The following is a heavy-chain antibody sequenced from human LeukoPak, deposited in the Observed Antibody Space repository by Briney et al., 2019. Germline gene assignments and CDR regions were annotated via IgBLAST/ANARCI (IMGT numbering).Heavy chain of an antibody. V-gene: IGHV1-24*01. Sequence: GASVKVSCKVSGYTLTELAMHWVRQAPGKGLEWMGGFDPEDSKTIYARKFQGRVTMTEDTSTDTAYMELSSLRSEDTAVYYCATDRYRASGGMDVWGQGTTVTISS. D-gene: IGHD1-20*01. J-gene: IGHJ6*02. CDR2: FDPEDSKT. CDR3: ATDRYRASGGMDV. CDR1: GYTLTELA.